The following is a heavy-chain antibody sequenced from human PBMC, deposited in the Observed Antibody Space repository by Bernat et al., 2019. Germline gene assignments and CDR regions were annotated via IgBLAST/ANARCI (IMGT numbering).Heavy chain of an antibody. V-gene: IGHV3-30*18. CDR1: GFSFTIHG. D-gene: IGHD2-15*01. J-gene: IGHJ4*02. CDR2: ISYDGSNK. Sequence: QVQLVESGGGVVQPGRSLRLSCAASGFSFTIHGMHWVRQAPGKGLEWVAVISYDGSNKYYADSVKGRFPISRDNSKNTLYLQMNSLRAEDTAVYYCAKVRYCSGSSCSNVIDYWGQGTLVTVSS. CDR3: AKVRYCSGSSCSNVIDY.